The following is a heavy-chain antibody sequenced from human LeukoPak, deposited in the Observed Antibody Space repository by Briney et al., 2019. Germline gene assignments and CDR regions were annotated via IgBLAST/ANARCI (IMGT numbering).Heavy chain of an antibody. V-gene: IGHV1-46*01. CDR3: ARGIGVSMARGEADY. Sequence: GASVKVSCKASGYTVTTYYLHWARQAPGQALEWMGNINPSGGSTSYAKKCQGRVTMTRDTSTSTVYMELSSLRSEHTAVYCCARGIGVSMARGEADYWGQGTLVTVSS. CDR1: GYTVTTYY. J-gene: IGHJ4*02. D-gene: IGHD3-10*01. CDR2: INPSGGST.